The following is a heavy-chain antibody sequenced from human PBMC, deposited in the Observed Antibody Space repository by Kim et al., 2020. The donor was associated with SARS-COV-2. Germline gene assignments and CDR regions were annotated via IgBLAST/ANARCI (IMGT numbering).Heavy chain of an antibody. V-gene: IGHV3-43*01. CDR3: AKERDTAMVGYYYYGMDV. J-gene: IGHJ6*02. Sequence: KGRFTISRDNSKNSLYLQMNSLRTEDTALYYCAKERDTAMVGYYYYGMDVWGQGTTVTVSS. D-gene: IGHD5-18*01.